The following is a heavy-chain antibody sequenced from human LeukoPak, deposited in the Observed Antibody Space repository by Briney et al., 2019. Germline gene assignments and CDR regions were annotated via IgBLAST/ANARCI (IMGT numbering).Heavy chain of an antibody. D-gene: IGHD3-3*01. J-gene: IGHJ4*02. Sequence: SETLSLTCTVSGGSISSSTYYWGWIRQPPGKGLEWIGSIYYSGSPYYNPSLKSRVTISVDTSKNQFSLKLSSVTAADTAVYYCARRYSWSGYYMPPLGWGQRTLVTVSS. CDR3: ARRYSWSGYYMPPLG. CDR2: IYYSGSP. CDR1: GGSISSSTYY. V-gene: IGHV4-39*01.